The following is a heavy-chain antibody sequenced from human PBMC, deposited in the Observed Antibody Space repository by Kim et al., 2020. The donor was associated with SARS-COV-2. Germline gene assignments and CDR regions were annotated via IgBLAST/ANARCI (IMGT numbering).Heavy chain of an antibody. J-gene: IGHJ4*02. V-gene: IGHV3-30*18. CDR1: GFTFSSYG. D-gene: IGHD3-3*01. CDR2: ISYDGSNK. Sequence: GGSLRLSCAASGFTFSSYGMHWVRQAPGKGLEWVAVISYDGSNKYYADSVKGRFTISRDNSKNTLYLQMNSLRAEDTAVYYCAKGSYDFWSGYYDYWGQG. CDR3: AKGSYDFWSGYYDY.